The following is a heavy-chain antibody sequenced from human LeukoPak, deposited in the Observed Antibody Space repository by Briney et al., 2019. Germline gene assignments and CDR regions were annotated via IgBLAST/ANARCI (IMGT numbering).Heavy chain of an antibody. V-gene: IGHV3-74*01. CDR3: ARYGPLNYYYYMDV. CDR1: GFTFSSYW. CDR2: INSDGSST. J-gene: IGHJ6*03. D-gene: IGHD3-10*01. Sequence: GGSLRLSCAASGFTFSSYWMHWVRQAPGKGLVWVSRINSDGSSTSYADSVKGRFTISRDNAKNSLYLQMNSLRAEDTAVYYCARYGPLNYYYYMDVWGKGTTVTISS.